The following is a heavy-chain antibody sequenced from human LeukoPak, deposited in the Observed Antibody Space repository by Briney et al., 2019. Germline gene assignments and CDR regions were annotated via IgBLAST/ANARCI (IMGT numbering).Heavy chain of an antibody. D-gene: IGHD3-3*01. CDR3: ARVQNDFWSGYFDY. V-gene: IGHV1-18*01. Sequence: ASVKVSCESSGYTFTIYGISWVRQAPGQGLEWMGWISAYNGNTNYAQTLQGRVTMTTDTSTSTAYMELRSLRSDDTAVYYCARVQNDFWSGYFDYWGQGTLVTVSS. CDR2: ISAYNGNT. J-gene: IGHJ4*02. CDR1: GYTFTIYG.